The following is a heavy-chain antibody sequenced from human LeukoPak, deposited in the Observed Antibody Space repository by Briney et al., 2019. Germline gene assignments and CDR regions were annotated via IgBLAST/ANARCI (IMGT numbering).Heavy chain of an antibody. V-gene: IGHV3-7*01. Sequence: GGSLRLSCAASAFTFSNYWMSWVRQAPGKGLEWLANINQDGSEIYYVDSVKGRFTISRDNGKNSLYLQINSLRADYTAVYYCARDQGSMIVVRTTSWFFDLWGRGTLVTVSS. D-gene: IGHD3-22*01. CDR2: INQDGSEI. CDR1: AFTFSNYW. CDR3: ARDQGSMIVVRTTSWFFDL. J-gene: IGHJ2*01.